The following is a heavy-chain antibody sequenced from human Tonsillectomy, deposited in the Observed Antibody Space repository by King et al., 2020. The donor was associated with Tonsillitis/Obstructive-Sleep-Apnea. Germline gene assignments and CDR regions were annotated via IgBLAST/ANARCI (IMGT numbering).Heavy chain of an antibody. J-gene: IGHJ4*02. Sequence: VQLVESGGGLVQPGGSLRLSCAASGFTFSKYAMSWVRQAPGKGLEWVSAMSGSDPGTYHADSVKVRFTISRDNSKNTLYLQMNSLRVEDTALYYCAIGLAGHCTGSMCYEFDYWGQGTLVTVSS. CDR1: GFTFSKYA. CDR2: MSGSDPGT. D-gene: IGHD2-8*02. V-gene: IGHV3-23*04. CDR3: AIGLAGHCTGSMCYEFDY.